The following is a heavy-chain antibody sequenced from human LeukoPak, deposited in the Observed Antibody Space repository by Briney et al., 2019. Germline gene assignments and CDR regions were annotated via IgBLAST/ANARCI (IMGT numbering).Heavy chain of an antibody. V-gene: IGHV3-7*01. CDR3: AREGDGYNSPIDY. D-gene: IGHD5-24*01. J-gene: IGHJ4*02. Sequence: GGSLRLSCAASGFTFSSYWMSWVRQAPGKGLEWVANIKQDGSEKYYVDSVKGRFTISRDNAKNSLFLQMNSLRAEDTAVYYCAREGDGYNSPIDYWGQGTLVTVSS. CDR1: GFTFSSYW. CDR2: IKQDGSEK.